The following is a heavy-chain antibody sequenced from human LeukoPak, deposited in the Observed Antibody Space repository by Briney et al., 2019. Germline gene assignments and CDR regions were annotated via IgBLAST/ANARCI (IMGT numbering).Heavy chain of an antibody. CDR2: IYYSGST. CDR3: ARHRFGELLHFDL. D-gene: IGHD3-10*01. Sequence: SETLSLTCTVSGGSISSSSYYWGWIRQPPGRGLEWIGSIYYSGSTYYNPSLKSRVTISVDTSKNQFSLKPSSVTAADTAVYYCARHRFGELLHFDLWGRGTLVTVSS. J-gene: IGHJ2*01. V-gene: IGHV4-39*01. CDR1: GGSISSSSYY.